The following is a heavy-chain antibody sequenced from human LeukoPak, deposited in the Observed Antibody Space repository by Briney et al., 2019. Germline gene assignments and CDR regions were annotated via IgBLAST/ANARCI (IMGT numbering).Heavy chain of an antibody. CDR3: AGAARSFLFNY. Sequence: GGSLRLSCAGSGFALKSHSLSWVRQAPGKGLGWVSSISSTRAYIYYADSVKGRFTISRDNAKTSLYLQRNSLRAEDTAVYYCAGAARSFLFNYWGQGTLVTVSS. J-gene: IGHJ4*02. D-gene: IGHD6-6*01. CDR2: ISSTRAYI. V-gene: IGHV3-21*01. CDR1: GFALKSHS.